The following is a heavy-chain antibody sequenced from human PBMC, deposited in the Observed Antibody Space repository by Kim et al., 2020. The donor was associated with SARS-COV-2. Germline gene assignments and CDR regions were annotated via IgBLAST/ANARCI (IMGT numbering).Heavy chain of an antibody. D-gene: IGHD6-19*01. V-gene: IGHV3-48*02. CDR2: ISSSSSPI. CDR1: GFTFSYYS. CDR3: AREGQWLSLYYYGMDV. Sequence: GGYLRLSCAASGFTFSYYSMNWVRQAPGKGLEWVSYISSSSSPIYYADSLKGRFTVSRDNAKNSLYLQMNSLRDEDTAVYYCAREGQWLSLYYYGMDVWGQGTTVTVSS. J-gene: IGHJ6*02.